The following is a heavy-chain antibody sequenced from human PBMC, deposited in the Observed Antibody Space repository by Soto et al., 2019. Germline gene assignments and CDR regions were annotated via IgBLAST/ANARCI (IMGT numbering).Heavy chain of an antibody. J-gene: IGHJ6*02. CDR2: INSDGSST. CDR1: GFTFSSYW. D-gene: IGHD2-15*01. Sequence: GGSLRLSCAASGFTFSSYWMHWVRQAPGKGLVWVSRINSDGSSTSYADSVKGRFTISRDNAKNTLYLQMKSLRAEDTAVYYCARVGDVGAAHNSGMEVWGQGKTVPVSS. CDR3: ARVGDVGAAHNSGMEV. V-gene: IGHV3-74*01.